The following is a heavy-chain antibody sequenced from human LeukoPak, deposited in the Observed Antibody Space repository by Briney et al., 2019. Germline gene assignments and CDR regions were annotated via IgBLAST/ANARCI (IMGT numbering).Heavy chain of an antibody. Sequence: ASVKVSCKVSGYTLTELSMHWVRQAPGKGREWMGGFDPEDGETIYAQKFQGRVTMTEDTSADTAYMELSSLRSEDTAVYYCATVAPGYCSSTSCYADYYYGMDVWGKGTTVTVSS. D-gene: IGHD2-2*01. CDR1: GYTLTELS. J-gene: IGHJ6*04. V-gene: IGHV1-24*01. CDR3: ATVAPGYCSSTSCYADYYYGMDV. CDR2: FDPEDGET.